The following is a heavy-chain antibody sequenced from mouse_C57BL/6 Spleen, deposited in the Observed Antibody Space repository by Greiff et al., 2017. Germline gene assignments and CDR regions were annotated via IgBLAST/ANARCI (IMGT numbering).Heavy chain of an antibody. V-gene: IGHV1-18*01. CDR1: GYTFTDYN. CDR3: ARGVYYDYDGRFAY. D-gene: IGHD2-4*01. J-gene: IGHJ3*01. Sequence: VQLKESGPELVKPGASVKIPCKASGYTFTDYNMDWVKQSHGKSLEWIGDINPNNGGTIYNQKFKGKATLTVDKSSSTAYMELRSLTSEDTAVYYCARGVYYDYDGRFAYWGQGTLVTVSA. CDR2: INPNNGGT.